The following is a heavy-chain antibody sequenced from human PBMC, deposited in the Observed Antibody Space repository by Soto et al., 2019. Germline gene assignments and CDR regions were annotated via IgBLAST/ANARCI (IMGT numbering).Heavy chain of an antibody. D-gene: IGHD3-22*01. CDR1: GYTFTNYW. J-gene: IGHJ4*02. CDR2: IYPGDSET. Sequence: PGESLKISCKGSGYTFTNYWIGWVRQMPGKGLEWMGIIYPGDSETRYSPSFQGQVIISADKSISTAYLQWNSLKAPDTAMYYCARLLNYYDSSASGYWGQGTLVTVYS. V-gene: IGHV5-51*01. CDR3: ARLLNYYDSSASGY.